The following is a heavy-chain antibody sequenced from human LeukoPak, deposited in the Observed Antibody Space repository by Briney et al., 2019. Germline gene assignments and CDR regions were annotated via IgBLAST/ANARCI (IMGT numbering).Heavy chain of an antibody. CDR2: ISSSGGST. V-gene: IGHV3-23*01. D-gene: IGHD6-6*01. Sequence: GGSLRLSCAASGFTFSSYAMSWVRQAPGKGLEWVSTISSSGGSTYYADSVKGRVTISRDYSKNTLYLQMNSLRAGDTAVYYCAKDGMYSSSSSYYFDYWGQGTLVTVSS. CDR1: GFTFSSYA. J-gene: IGHJ4*02. CDR3: AKDGMYSSSSSYYFDY.